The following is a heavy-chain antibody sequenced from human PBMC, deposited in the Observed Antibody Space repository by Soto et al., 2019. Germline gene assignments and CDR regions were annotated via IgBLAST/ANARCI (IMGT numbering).Heavy chain of an antibody. V-gene: IGHV1-18*04. CDR2: ISASNGNT. CDR1: GDTFTSYG. CDR3: VRDGAIVVVPAARPIYYYYYGMDV. J-gene: IGHJ6*02. Sequence: QVQLVQSGAEVTKPGASVKVSCKASGDTFTSYGISCVRQAPGQGLGTMGWISASNGNTNYAQKLQGRSTINTDTPTSRASMELRSFRSEDSAVYCCVRDGAIVVVPAARPIYYYYYGMDVWGQGTTVTVSS. D-gene: IGHD2-2*02.